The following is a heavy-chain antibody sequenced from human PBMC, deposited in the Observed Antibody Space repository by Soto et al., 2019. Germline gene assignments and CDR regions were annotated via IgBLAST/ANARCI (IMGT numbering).Heavy chain of an antibody. CDR2: IDPSDSYT. V-gene: IGHV5-10-1*01. CDR1: GYSFTSYW. D-gene: IGHD4-17*01. CDR3: ARPHDYGLLGGFDI. Sequence: GESLKISCKGSGYSFTSYWIIWVRQMPGKGLEWMGRIDPSDSYTNYSPSFQGHVTISGDKSISTAYLQWSSLRASDTAMYYCARPHDYGLLGGFDIWGQGTMVTVSS. J-gene: IGHJ3*02.